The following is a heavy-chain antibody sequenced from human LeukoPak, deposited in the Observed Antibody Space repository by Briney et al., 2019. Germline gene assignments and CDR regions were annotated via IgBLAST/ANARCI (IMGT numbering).Heavy chain of an antibody. J-gene: IGHJ4*02. CDR3: AKAAAAPGLDF. Sequence: PGGSLRLSCAASGFTSSSYALNWVRRAPGKGLEWVATVSGSGDRMYHADSVKGRFTISRDNSKNTIYLQMNSLRAEDTALYYCAKAAAAPGLDFWGQGTLVTVSS. CDR1: GFTSSSYA. CDR2: VSGSGDRM. D-gene: IGHD6-25*01. V-gene: IGHV3-23*01.